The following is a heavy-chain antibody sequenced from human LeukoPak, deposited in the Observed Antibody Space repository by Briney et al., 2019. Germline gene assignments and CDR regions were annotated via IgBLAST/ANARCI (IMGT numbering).Heavy chain of an antibody. CDR1: RYTFTGYY. V-gene: IGHV1-2*02. CDR3: ARVGAYGSGSHYDY. Sequence: ASVKVSCKASRYTFTGYYMHWVRQAPGQGLEWMGWINPNSGATNSAQKFQGRVTMTRDTSISTAFMELSRLRSDDTAVYYCARVGAYGSGSHYDYWGQGTLVTVSS. D-gene: IGHD3-10*01. CDR2: INPNSGAT. J-gene: IGHJ4*02.